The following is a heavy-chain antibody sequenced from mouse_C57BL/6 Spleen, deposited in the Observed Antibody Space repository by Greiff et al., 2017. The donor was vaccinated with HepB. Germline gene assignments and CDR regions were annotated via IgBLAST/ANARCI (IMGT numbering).Heavy chain of an antibody. D-gene: IGHD3-2*02. CDR2: IYPGDGDT. CDR3: ARGRDSSGYFDY. CDR1: GYAFSSSW. Sequence: VQLQQSGPELVKPGASVKISCKASGYAFSSSWMNWVKQRPGKGLEWIGRIYPGDGDTNYNGKFKGKATLTADKSSSTAYMQLSSLTSEDSAVYVCARGRDSSGYFDYWGQGTTLTVSS. V-gene: IGHV1-82*01. J-gene: IGHJ2*01.